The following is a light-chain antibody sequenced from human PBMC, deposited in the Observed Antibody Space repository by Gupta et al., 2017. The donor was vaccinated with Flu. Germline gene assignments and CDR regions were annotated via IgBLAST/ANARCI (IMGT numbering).Light chain of an antibody. CDR1: SNDVGGYNR. J-gene: IGLJ1*01. CDR3: SSHAGRVTWV. Sequence: QSAPTKPRSVSGPPGQPVTISCTGTSNDVGGYNRVSWYEQRPGKAPKLILYDVTERPSGVPDRFSGSKSGNTASLTISGLQADDEADYYCSSHAGRVTWVFGTGTTVTVL. CDR2: DVT. V-gene: IGLV2-11*01.